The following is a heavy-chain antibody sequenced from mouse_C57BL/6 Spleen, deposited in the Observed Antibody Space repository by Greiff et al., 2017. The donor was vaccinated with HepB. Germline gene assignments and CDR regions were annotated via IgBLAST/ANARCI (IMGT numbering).Heavy chain of an antibody. V-gene: IGHV5-6*01. CDR2: ISSGGSYT. Sequence: EVKLMESGGDLVKPGGSLKLSCAASGFTFSSYGMSWVRQTPDKRLEWVATISSGGSYTYYPDSVKGRFTISRDNAKNTLYLQMSSLKSEDTAMYYCARQRTELGRGYFDVWGTGTTVTVSS. CDR3: ARQRTELGRGYFDV. J-gene: IGHJ1*03. CDR1: GFTFSSYG. D-gene: IGHD4-1*01.